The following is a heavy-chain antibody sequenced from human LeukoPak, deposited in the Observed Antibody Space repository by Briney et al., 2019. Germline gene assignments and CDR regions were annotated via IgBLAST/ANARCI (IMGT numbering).Heavy chain of an antibody. J-gene: IGHJ5*02. V-gene: IGHV1-2*02. CDR3: ARAAYKNWFDP. CDR2: INPNSGGT. Sequence: ASVKVSRKASGYTFTGYYMHWVRQAPGQGLEWMGWINPNSGGTNYAQKFQGRVTITRNTSISTAYMELSSLRSEDTAVYYCARAAYKNWFDPWGQGTLVTVSS. CDR1: GYTFTGYY. D-gene: IGHD5-24*01.